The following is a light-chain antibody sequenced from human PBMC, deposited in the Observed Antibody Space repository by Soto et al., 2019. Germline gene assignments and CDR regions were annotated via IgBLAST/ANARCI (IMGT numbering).Light chain of an antibody. J-gene: IGKJ3*01. CDR1: QSISTW. CDR3: QQYKNYLT. V-gene: IGKV1-5*01. Sequence: DIQMTQSPSTLSASVGDRVTITCRASQSISTWFAWYQQKPGKAPKVRIYDASSLESGVPSRFSCSGAGTEFILTIRCLQPDDFATYFCQQYKNYLTFGPGTKVDIK. CDR2: DAS.